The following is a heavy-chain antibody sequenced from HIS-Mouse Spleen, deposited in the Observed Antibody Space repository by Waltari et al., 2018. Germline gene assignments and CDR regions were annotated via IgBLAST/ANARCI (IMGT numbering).Heavy chain of an antibody. J-gene: IGHJ4*02. D-gene: IGHD5-12*01. V-gene: IGHV3-30*04. CDR2: ISYDGSNK. Sequence: QVQLVESGGGVVQPGRSLILPCAASGFTFSSYAMHWVRQAPGKGLEWVAVISYDGSNKYYADSVKGRFTISRDNSKNTLYLQMNSLRAEDTAVYYCARRYSGYDLGYWGQGTLVTVSS. CDR1: GFTFSSYA. CDR3: ARRYSGYDLGY.